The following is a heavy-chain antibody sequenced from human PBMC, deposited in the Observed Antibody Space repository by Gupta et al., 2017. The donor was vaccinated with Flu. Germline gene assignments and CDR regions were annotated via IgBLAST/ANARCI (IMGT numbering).Heavy chain of an antibody. CDR3: ARNRGWQQFDL. D-gene: IGHD3-10*01. J-gene: IGHJ5*02. CDR2: IAADGSVK. CDR1: AFTFRSYW. Sequence: EEQLVESGGGLVQQGGSLRLSCAASAFTFRSYWMDWVRQAPGKGLEWVANIAADGSVKNEADSVKGRFTISRDDAKDSLYLIMNSLRAEDTALYYWARNRGWQQFDLWGQGSLVTVS. V-gene: IGHV3-7*01.